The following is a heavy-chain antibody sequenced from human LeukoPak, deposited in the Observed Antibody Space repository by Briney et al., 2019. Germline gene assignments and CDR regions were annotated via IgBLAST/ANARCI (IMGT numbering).Heavy chain of an antibody. CDR1: GYTLTDYY. CDR3: ARVHPEEQWLVHYYYYGMDV. Sequence: ASVKVSCTASGYTLTDYYMHWVRQAPGQGLEWMGRINPNSGGTNYAQKFQGRVTMTRDTSISTVYMELSRLRSDDTAVYYCARVHPEEQWLVHYYYYGMDVWGQGTTVTVSS. D-gene: IGHD6-19*01. V-gene: IGHV1-2*06. CDR2: INPNSGGT. J-gene: IGHJ6*02.